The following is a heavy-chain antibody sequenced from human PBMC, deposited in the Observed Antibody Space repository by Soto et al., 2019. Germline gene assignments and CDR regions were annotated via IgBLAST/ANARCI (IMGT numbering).Heavy chain of an antibody. CDR3: ARVGGRLTTGFDY. J-gene: IGHJ4*02. Sequence: QVQLQESGPGLVKPSETLSLTCTVSGGSISSYYWTWIRQSPGKGLEWIGYISNSGSTSYNPSLQSRITISVDTSKNQFSLEVRSVTAADTAVYYCARVGGRLTTGFDYWGQGTLVTVS. D-gene: IGHD1-1*01. CDR2: ISNSGST. CDR1: GGSISSYY. V-gene: IGHV4-59*01.